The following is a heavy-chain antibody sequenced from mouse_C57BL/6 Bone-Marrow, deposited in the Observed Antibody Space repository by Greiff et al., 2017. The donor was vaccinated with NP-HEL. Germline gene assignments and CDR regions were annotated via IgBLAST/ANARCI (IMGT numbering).Heavy chain of an antibody. V-gene: IGHV1-39*01. Sequence: VQLPQSGPELVKPGASVKISCKASGYSFTDYNMNWVKQSNGKSLEWIGVINPNYGTPSYNPQFKGQATLTVDQYSSTAYMQLNSRTSEDSTVDYCALNDGYYVGAMDYWGQGTSVTVSS. CDR1: GYSFTDYN. D-gene: IGHD2-3*01. CDR2: INPNYGTP. CDR3: ALNDGYYVGAMDY. J-gene: IGHJ4*01.